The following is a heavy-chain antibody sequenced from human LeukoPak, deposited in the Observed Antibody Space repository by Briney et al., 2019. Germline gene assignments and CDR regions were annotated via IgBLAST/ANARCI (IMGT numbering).Heavy chain of an antibody. V-gene: IGHV4-39*01. Sequence: PSETLSLTCTVSGGSISSSSYYWGWIRRPPGKGLEWIGSIYYSGSTYYNPSLKSRVTISVDTSKNQFSLKLSSVTAADTAVYYCATPTYHYYDSSGYYGDYWGQGTLVTVSS. CDR2: IYYSGST. CDR1: GGSISSSSYY. CDR3: ATPTYHYYDSSGYYGDY. D-gene: IGHD3-22*01. J-gene: IGHJ4*02.